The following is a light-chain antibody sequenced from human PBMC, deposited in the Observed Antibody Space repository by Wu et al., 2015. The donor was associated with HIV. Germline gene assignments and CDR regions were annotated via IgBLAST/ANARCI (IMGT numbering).Light chain of an antibody. CDR3: QQSHRPPWT. Sequence: DIQMTQSPSSLSASVGDRVSISCRASQSISSHLNWYQQKPGQAPKLLISGASTLHTGVPSRFSGSESGTEFILTISGLQPEDFATYFCQQSHRPPWTFGQGPEWMSN. V-gene: IGKV1-39*01. CDR1: QSISSH. CDR2: GAS. J-gene: IGKJ1*01.